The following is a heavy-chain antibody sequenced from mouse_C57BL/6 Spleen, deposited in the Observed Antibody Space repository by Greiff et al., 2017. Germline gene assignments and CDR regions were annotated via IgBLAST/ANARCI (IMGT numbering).Heavy chain of an antibody. Sequence: VHLVESGPGLVAPSQSLSITCTVSGFSLTSYGVHWVRQPPGKGLEWLGVIWAGGSTNYNSALMSRLSISKDNSKSQVFLKMNSLQTDDTAMYYCARDHYGNYYYAMDYWGQGTSVTVSS. CDR2: IWAGGST. D-gene: IGHD2-1*01. CDR1: GFSLTSYG. CDR3: ARDHYGNYYYAMDY. J-gene: IGHJ4*01. V-gene: IGHV2-9*02.